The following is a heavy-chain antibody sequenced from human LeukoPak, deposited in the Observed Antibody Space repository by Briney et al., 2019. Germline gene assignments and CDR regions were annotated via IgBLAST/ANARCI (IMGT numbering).Heavy chain of an antibody. D-gene: IGHD7-27*01. CDR1: GFTFSSYR. CDR2: ISTSSRII. J-gene: IGHJ4*02. CDR3: ARKGIGNWGSDY. V-gene: IGHV3-48*02. Sequence: GGSLRLSCAASGFTFSSYRMNWVRQAPGKGLEWVSHISTSSRIIYHADSVEGRFTISRDNAKNSLYLQMNSLRDEDTAVYYCARKGIGNWGSDYWGQGTLVTVSS.